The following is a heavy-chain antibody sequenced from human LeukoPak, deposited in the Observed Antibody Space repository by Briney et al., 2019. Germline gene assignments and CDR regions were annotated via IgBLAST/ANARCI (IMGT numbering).Heavy chain of an antibody. V-gene: IGHV4-30-2*01. CDR2: IYHSGST. Sequence: SQTLSLTCTVSGGSISSGGYYWSWIRQPPGKGLEWIGYIYHSGSTYYNPSLKSRVTISVDRSKNQFSLKLSSVTAADTAVYYCARTHYDSSAPLIWGQGTLVTVSS. CDR1: GGSISSGGYY. D-gene: IGHD3-22*01. J-gene: IGHJ4*02. CDR3: ARTHYDSSAPLI.